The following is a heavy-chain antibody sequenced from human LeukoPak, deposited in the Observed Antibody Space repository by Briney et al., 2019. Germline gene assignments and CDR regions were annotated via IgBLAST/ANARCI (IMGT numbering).Heavy chain of an antibody. CDR3: AKVRWDNSGWYYLDS. CDR2: IRYDGSNK. Sequence: PGGSLRLSCAASGFTFSSYAMHWVRQAPGKGLEWVAFIRYDGSNKYYADSVKGRFTISRDNSKNTLYLQMNSLRAEDTAVYYCAKVRWDNSGWYYLDSWGQGTLVTVSS. D-gene: IGHD6-19*01. J-gene: IGHJ4*02. V-gene: IGHV3-30*02. CDR1: GFTFSSYA.